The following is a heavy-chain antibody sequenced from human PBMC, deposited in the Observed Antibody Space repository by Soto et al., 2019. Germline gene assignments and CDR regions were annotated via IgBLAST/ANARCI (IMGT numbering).Heavy chain of an antibody. CDR2: INAGDGNT. J-gene: IGHJ4*02. D-gene: IGHD6-13*01. CDR1: GYTFTSYA. V-gene: IGHV1-3*01. CDR3: ARDRPTSSTRQFEY. Sequence: QVQLVQSGAEVKKPGASVKLSCKASGYTFTSYAIHWVRQAPGQSLEWMGWINAGDGNTRYSQKLQGRVTITTDTSASTADMELNSLTAEDTAVYYCARDRPTSSTRQFEYWGQGTLVTVSS.